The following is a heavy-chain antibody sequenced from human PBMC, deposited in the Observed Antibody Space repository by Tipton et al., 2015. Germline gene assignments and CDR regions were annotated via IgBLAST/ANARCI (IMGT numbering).Heavy chain of an antibody. V-gene: IGHV3-23*01. CDR1: GFNFSSYV. CDR3: AKEGSGGSYYRFDY. J-gene: IGHJ4*02. CDR2: ISGSAGGT. Sequence: SLRLSCAASGFNFSSYVMSWVRQAPGKGLEWVSGISGSAGGTYYADSVKGRFTISRDNSMNTLYLQMNSLRAEDTAVYYCAKEGSGGSYYRFDYWGQGTLVTVSS. D-gene: IGHD1-26*01.